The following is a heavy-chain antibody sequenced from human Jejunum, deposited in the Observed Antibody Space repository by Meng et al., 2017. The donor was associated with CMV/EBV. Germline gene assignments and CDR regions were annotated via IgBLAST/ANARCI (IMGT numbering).Heavy chain of an antibody. D-gene: IGHD3-16*01. CDR2: IATGDRFGARTT. Sequence: GFSFTSYEFNWVRQAPGKGLEWVSYIATGDRFGARTTYYADSVKGRFTISRDDAKNSLYLQMNSLRAEDTAVYYCARGGGNTRFDYWGQGTVVTVSS. J-gene: IGHJ4*02. CDR3: ARGGGNTRFDY. CDR1: GFSFTSYE. V-gene: IGHV3-48*03.